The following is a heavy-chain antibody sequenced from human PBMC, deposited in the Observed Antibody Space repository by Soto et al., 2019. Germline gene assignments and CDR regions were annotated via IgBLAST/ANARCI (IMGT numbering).Heavy chain of an antibody. CDR1: GFTFDSAA. CDR3: ARPTTIAARPLDY. D-gene: IGHD6-6*01. J-gene: IGHJ4*02. V-gene: IGHV1-58*01. CDR2: IVVGSGNT. Sequence: ARGSCQACGFTFDSAAVQGVREARGQRLEWIGWIVVGSGNTNYAQKFQERVTITRDMSTSTAYMELSRLRSDDTAVYYCARPTTIAARPLDYWGQGTLVTVSS.